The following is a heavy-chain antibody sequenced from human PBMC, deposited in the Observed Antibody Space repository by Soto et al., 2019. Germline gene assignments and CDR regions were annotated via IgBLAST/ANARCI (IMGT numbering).Heavy chain of an antibody. V-gene: IGHV3-23*01. Sequence: GGSLRLSYASSGFTFSYHVMTWVRQAGEEGQEYVSSINADGYGTFDAASVGGRFAISGDNAKNVLLLQMSRLTAEAAALYYCAKGDADRGFDSWGKGTLVTVSS. CDR1: GFTFSYHV. CDR2: INADGYGT. J-gene: IGHJ4*02. CDR3: AKGDADRGFDS.